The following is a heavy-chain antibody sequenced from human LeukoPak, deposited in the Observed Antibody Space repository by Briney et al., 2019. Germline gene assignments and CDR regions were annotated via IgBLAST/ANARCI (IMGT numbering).Heavy chain of an antibody. D-gene: IGHD6-13*01. J-gene: IGHJ4*02. CDR2: ISGSGGST. Sequence: GGSLRLSCAASGFTFSSYAMSWVRQAPGKGLEWVSAISGSGGSTYYADSVKGRFTISRDNSKNTLYLQMNSLRAEDTAVYYCAKSRFRYSSSWYYFDYWGQGALVTVSS. CDR3: AKSRFRYSSSWYYFDY. CDR1: GFTFSSYA. V-gene: IGHV3-23*01.